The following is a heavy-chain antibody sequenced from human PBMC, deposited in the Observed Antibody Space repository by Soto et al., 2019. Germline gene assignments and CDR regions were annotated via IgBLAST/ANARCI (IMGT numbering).Heavy chain of an antibody. J-gene: IGHJ5*02. CDR1: GYTFTTYA. CDR3: ARGLRGSGSVYNWFDP. D-gene: IGHD5-12*01. Sequence: QVQLVQSGAEEKKPGASVKVSCKASGYTFTTYAMHWVRQAPGQVLEWMGWINVDNGNTKYSHKFQGRVTITRDTSASTAYMELSSLTSEDTAVYYCARGLRGSGSVYNWFDPWGQGTLVTVSS. CDR2: INVDNGNT. V-gene: IGHV1-3*05.